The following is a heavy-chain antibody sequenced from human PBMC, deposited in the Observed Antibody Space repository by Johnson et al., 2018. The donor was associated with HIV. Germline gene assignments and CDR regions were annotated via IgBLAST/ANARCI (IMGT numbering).Heavy chain of an antibody. CDR1: GFTFSSYA. D-gene: IGHD5-12*01. Sequence: QVQLVESGGGVVHPGGSLRLSCAASGFTFSSYAMHWVRQAPGKGREWVAVISYDGSNKYYADSVKGRFTIYRDNAKNSLYLQMNSLRVEDTAVYYCARDESGYDEGFDAFDIWGQGTMVTVSS. V-gene: IGHV3-30-3*01. J-gene: IGHJ3*02. CDR2: ISYDGSNK. CDR3: ARDESGYDEGFDAFDI.